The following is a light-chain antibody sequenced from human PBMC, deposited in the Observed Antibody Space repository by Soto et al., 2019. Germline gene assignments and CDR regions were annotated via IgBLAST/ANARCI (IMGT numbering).Light chain of an antibody. Sequence: DIQMTQSPSSLSASVGDRVTITCRASQSISSYLNWYQQKPGKAPKLMSYAASSLQSGVQSRFSGSGARTDIPLTISSLQPEDFANYCCQQSYSTPRTFGQGTKLEIK. V-gene: IGKV1-39*01. CDR3: QQSYSTPRT. J-gene: IGKJ1*01. CDR1: QSISSY. CDR2: AAS.